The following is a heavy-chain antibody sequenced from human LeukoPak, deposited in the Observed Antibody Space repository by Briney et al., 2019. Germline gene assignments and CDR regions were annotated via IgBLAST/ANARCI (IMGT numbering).Heavy chain of an antibody. V-gene: IGHV3-30*02. Sequence: PGGSLRLSCTASGFTFSNYGMHWVRQAPGKGLEWVAFIRFDGNKKYYADSVKGRFTISRDNSKNTLYLQMNSLRAEDTAVYYCALAGFGGVIAPFDYWGQGTLVTVSS. D-gene: IGHD3-16*02. CDR3: ALAGFGGVIAPFDY. J-gene: IGHJ4*02. CDR1: GFTFSNYG. CDR2: IRFDGNKK.